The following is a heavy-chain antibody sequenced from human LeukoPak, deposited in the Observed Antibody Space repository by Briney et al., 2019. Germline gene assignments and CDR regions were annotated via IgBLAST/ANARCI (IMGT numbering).Heavy chain of an antibody. V-gene: IGHV3-9*01. Sequence: PGGSLRLSCAASGFTFDDYAMHWVRQAPGKGLEWVSGISWNSGSIGYADSVKGRFTISRDNAKNSLYLQMNSLRAEDTALYYCAEDRYGDFDYWGQGTLVTVSS. D-gene: IGHD1-14*01. CDR1: GFTFDDYA. CDR2: ISWNSGSI. CDR3: AEDRYGDFDY. J-gene: IGHJ4*02.